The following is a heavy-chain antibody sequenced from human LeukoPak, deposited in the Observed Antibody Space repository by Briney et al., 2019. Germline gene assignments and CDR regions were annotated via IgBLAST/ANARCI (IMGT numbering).Heavy chain of an antibody. CDR3: ARDLYYFGY. CDR1: GVSISSYY. V-gene: IGHV4-59*01. Sequence: SETLSLTCTVSGVSISSYYWSWIRQPPGKGLEWIGNFYYSGSTNYSPSLKSRVTISVDTSKNQFSLKLSSVTAADTAVYYCARDLYYFGYWGQGTLVTVSS. CDR2: FYYSGST. J-gene: IGHJ4*02.